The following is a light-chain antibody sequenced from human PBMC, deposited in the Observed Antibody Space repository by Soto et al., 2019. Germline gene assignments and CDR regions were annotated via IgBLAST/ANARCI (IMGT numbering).Light chain of an antibody. Sequence: QSALTQPRSVSGSPGQSVTISCTGTSSDVGGYSYVSWYQQHPGKAPKLMICDVSKRPSGVPDRFSGSKSGNTASLTISGRQAEDEADYYCCSYAGSYTVVFGGGTKVTVL. V-gene: IGLV2-11*01. CDR2: DVS. CDR3: CSYAGSYTVV. CDR1: SSDVGGYSY. J-gene: IGLJ2*01.